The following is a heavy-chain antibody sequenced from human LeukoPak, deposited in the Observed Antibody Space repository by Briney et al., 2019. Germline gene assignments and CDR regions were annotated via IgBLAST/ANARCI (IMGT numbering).Heavy chain of an antibody. CDR3: VREGFDP. CDR2: IWYDGSKT. V-gene: IGHV3-33*01. Sequence: PGGSLRLSCAASGFTFSNYGMHWVRQAPGKGLEWVAVIWYDGSKTYYADSVKGRFTISRDDSKNTLYLQMNSLRVEDTAVYYCVREGFDPWGQGTLVTVSS. CDR1: GFTFSNYG. J-gene: IGHJ5*02.